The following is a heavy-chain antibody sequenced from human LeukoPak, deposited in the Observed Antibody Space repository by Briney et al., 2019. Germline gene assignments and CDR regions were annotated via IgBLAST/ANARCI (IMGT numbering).Heavy chain of an antibody. J-gene: IGHJ4*02. CDR3: ARRTFGGVIKY. CDR2: IYYSGST. D-gene: IGHD3-16*01. Sequence: SETLSLTCTVSGGSISSSSYYWGWIRQPPGKGLEWIGSIYYSGSTYYNPSLKSRVTISVDTSKNQFSLKLSSVTAADTAVYYCARRTFGGVIKYWGQGTLVTVSS. CDR1: GGSISSSSYY. V-gene: IGHV4-39*07.